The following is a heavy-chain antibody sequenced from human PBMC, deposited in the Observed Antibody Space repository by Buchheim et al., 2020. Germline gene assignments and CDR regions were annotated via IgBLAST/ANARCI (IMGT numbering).Heavy chain of an antibody. V-gene: IGHV3-7*01. J-gene: IGHJ6*03. D-gene: IGHD6-13*01. CDR1: GFTFSSYW. Sequence: EVQLVESGGGLVQPGGSLRLSCAASGFTFSSYWMSWVRQAPGKGLEWVANIKQDGSEKYYVDSVKGRFTISRDNAKNSLYLQMNSLRAEDTAVYYCARIDLWYSNSWYYYYYYMDVWGKGTT. CDR3: ARIDLWYSNSWYYYYYYMDV. CDR2: IKQDGSEK.